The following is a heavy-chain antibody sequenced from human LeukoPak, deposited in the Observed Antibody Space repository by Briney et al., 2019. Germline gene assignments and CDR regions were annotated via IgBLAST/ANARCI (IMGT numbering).Heavy chain of an antibody. CDR3: GRAFPPLRTSSAGDL. J-gene: IGHJ4*02. V-gene: IGHV3-21*01. CDR1: GFTFSEYD. D-gene: IGHD3-16*01. CDR2: ISYLSSHI. Sequence: GGSLRLSCPASGFTFSEYDMNWFRQAPGKGLEWVSSISYLSSHIYYGDSVKGRFSISRDNAKNSLYLQMNTLGAEDTAIYYCGRAFPPLRTSSAGDLWGQGILVTVSS.